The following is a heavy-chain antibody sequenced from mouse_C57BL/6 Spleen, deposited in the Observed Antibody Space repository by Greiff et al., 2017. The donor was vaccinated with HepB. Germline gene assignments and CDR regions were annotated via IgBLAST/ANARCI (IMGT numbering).Heavy chain of an antibody. CDR2: INPNNGGT. CDR3: AREGFIYDGYYVGFAY. Sequence: VQLQQSGPELVKPGASVKIPCKASGYTFTDYNMDWVKQSHGKSLEWIGDINPNNGGTIYNQKFKGKATLTVDKSSSTAYMELRSLTSEDTAVYYCAREGFIYDGYYVGFAYWGQGTLVTVSA. V-gene: IGHV1-18*01. CDR1: GYTFTDYN. J-gene: IGHJ3*01. D-gene: IGHD2-3*01.